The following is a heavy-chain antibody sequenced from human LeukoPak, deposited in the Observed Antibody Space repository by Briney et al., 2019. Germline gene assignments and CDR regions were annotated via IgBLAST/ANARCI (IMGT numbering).Heavy chain of an antibody. V-gene: IGHV4-59*12. Sequence: SETLSLTCTVSGDAIITNYWSSIRQPPGTGLKWIRYIYCSGSKNYNTYLKSRVSISVDPSKNQFSLKLRSVTAADTAVYNCAGGGKAARPGCFDPWGQGTLVTVSS. J-gene: IGHJ5*02. D-gene: IGHD6-6*01. CDR3: AGGGKAARPGCFDP. CDR2: IYCSGSK. CDR1: GDAIITNY.